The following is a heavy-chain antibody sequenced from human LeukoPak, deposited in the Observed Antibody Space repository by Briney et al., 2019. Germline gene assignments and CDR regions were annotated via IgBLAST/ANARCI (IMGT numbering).Heavy chain of an antibody. CDR1: NYSISSAYY. D-gene: IGHD1-14*01. Sequence: TPSETLSLTCTVSNYSISSAYYWGWIRQPPGKGLEWIGSIYHSGSTYYNPSLKSRATISVDTSTNQFSLKLSSVTAADTAVYYCARDLIMEPHQPGDYWGQGTLVTVSS. J-gene: IGHJ4*02. CDR2: IYHSGST. CDR3: ARDLIMEPHQPGDY. V-gene: IGHV4-38-2*02.